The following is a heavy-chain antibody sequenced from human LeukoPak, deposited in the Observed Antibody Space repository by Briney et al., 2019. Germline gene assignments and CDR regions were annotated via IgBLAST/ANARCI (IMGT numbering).Heavy chain of an antibody. J-gene: IGHJ6*03. CDR3: ASSSNYYGSGSYYNEFSYYYMDV. CDR1: GFTFDDYG. D-gene: IGHD3-10*01. CDR2: INWNGGSK. Sequence: GGSLRLSCAASGFTFDDYGMSWVRHAPGKGLEWVSGINWNGGSKGYADSVKGRFTISRDNAKNSLYLQMNSLRAEDTALYYCASSSNYYGSGSYYNEFSYYYMDVWGKGTTVTVSS. V-gene: IGHV3-20*04.